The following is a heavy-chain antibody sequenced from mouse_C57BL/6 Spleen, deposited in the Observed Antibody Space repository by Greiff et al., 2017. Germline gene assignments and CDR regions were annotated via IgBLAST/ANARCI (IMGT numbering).Heavy chain of an antibody. CDR3: AGFYDYDAAWFAY. J-gene: IGHJ3*01. V-gene: IGHV5-12*01. CDR1: GFTFSDYY. D-gene: IGHD2-4*01. Sequence: EVKVVESGGGLVQPGGSLKLSCAASGFTFSDYYMYWVRQTPEKRLEWVAYISNGGGSTYYPDTVKGRFTISRDNAKNTLYLQMSRLKSEDTAMYYCAGFYDYDAAWFAYWGQGTLVTVSA. CDR2: ISNGGGST.